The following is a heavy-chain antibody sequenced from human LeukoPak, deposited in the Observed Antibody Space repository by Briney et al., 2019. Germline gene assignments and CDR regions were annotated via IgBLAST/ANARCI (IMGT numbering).Heavy chain of an antibody. D-gene: IGHD4-17*01. V-gene: IGHV3-30*02. Sequence: PGGSLRLSCAASGFTFSSYGMHWVRQAPGKGLEWVAFIRYDGSNKYYADSVKGRFTISRDNSKSTLYLQMNSLRAEDTAVYYCAKDRSYGDYYFDYWGQGTLVTVSS. CDR2: IRYDGSNK. CDR1: GFTFSSYG. J-gene: IGHJ4*02. CDR3: AKDRSYGDYYFDY.